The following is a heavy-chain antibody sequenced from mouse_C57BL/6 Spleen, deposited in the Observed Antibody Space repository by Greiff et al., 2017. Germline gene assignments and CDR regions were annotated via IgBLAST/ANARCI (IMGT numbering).Heavy chain of an antibody. CDR3: ASTRGDYYAMDY. J-gene: IGHJ4*01. V-gene: IGHV1-4*01. D-gene: IGHD3-3*01. Sequence: QVQLQQSGAELARPGASVKMSCKASGYTFTSYTMHWVKQRPGQGLEWIGYINPSSGYTKYNQKFKDKATLTADKSSSPAYMQLSSLTSEDSAVYYCASTRGDYYAMDYWGQGTSVTVSS. CDR1: GYTFTSYT. CDR2: INPSSGYT.